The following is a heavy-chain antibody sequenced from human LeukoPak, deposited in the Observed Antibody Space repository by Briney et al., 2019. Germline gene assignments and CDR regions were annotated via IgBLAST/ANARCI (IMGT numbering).Heavy chain of an antibody. J-gene: IGHJ4*02. D-gene: IGHD3-10*01. V-gene: IGHV3-48*03. CDR1: GFTFSSFE. CDR2: ISSGGSNL. CDR3: ARDFYVGSGSYYIGY. Sequence: GGSLRLSCAASGFTFSSFEMSWVRQAPGKGLEWVSYISSGGSNLYYADSVKGRFTISRDNSKNTLYLQMNSLRAEDTAVYFCARDFYVGSGSYYIGYWGQGTLVTVSS.